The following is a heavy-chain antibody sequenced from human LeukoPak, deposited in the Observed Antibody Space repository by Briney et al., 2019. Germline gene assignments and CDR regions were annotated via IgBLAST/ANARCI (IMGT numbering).Heavy chain of an antibody. V-gene: IGHV3-21*01. CDR3: ARDVLIAADGVIRLDAFDI. Sequence: GGALRLSWAASGFTFSSYNMNWVRQTPGKGLEGVSSISSSSSFIYYADSVKGRFTISRDNAKNSLYLQMNSLSAEDTAVYYCARDVLIAADGVIRLDAFDIWGQGTVVTVSS. CDR2: ISSSSSFI. J-gene: IGHJ3*02. CDR1: GFTFSSYN. D-gene: IGHD6-13*01.